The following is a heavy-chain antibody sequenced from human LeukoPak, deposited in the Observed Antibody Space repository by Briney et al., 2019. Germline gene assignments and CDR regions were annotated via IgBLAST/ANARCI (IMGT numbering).Heavy chain of an antibody. CDR1: GGTFSSYA. CDR2: IIPIFGTA. Sequence: GASVKVSCTASGGTFSSYAISWVRQAPGQGLEWMGGIIPIFGTANYAQKFQGRVTITADESTSTAYMELSSLRSEDTAVYYCAREGSGYDLDYWGQGTLVTVSS. CDR3: AREGSGYDLDY. J-gene: IGHJ4*02. V-gene: IGHV1-69*13. D-gene: IGHD5-12*01.